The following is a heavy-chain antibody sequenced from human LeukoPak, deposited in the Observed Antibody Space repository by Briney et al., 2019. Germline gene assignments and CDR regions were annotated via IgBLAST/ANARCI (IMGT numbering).Heavy chain of an antibody. CDR3: ARDREIRDGYNGLDY. Sequence: GGSRRLSCAASGFTFSSYAMHWVRQAPGKGLEWVAVISYDGSNRYYSDSVKGRFTISRDNSKNTLYLQMNSLRAEDTAVYYCARDREIRDGYNGLDYWGQGTLVTVSS. CDR2: ISYDGSNR. D-gene: IGHD5-24*01. J-gene: IGHJ4*02. V-gene: IGHV3-30-3*01. CDR1: GFTFSSYA.